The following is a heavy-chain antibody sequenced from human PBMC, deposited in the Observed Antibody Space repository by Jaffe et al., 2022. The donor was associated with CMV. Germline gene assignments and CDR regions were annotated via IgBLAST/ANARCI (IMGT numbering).Heavy chain of an antibody. J-gene: IGHJ6*02. CDR2: ISWNSGSI. D-gene: IGHD3-10*01. V-gene: IGHV3-9*01. CDR1: GFTFDDYA. CDR3: AKDIGYYGSGSYYRHYYYYYGMDV. Sequence: EVQLVESGGGLVQPGRSLRLSCAASGFTFDDYAMHWVRQAPGKGLEWVSGISWNSGSIGYADSVKGRFTISRDNAKNSLYLQMNSLRAEDTALYYCAKDIGYYGSGSYYRHYYYYYGMDVWGQGTTVTVSS.